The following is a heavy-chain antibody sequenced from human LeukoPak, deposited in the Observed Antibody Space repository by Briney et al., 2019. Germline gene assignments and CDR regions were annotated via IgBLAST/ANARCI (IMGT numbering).Heavy chain of an antibody. CDR2: IIPIFDTT. CDR1: GGTFSSYA. V-gene: IGHV1-69*06. D-gene: IGHD5-12*01. CDR3: ARDGRGYSDYDFRYFDY. Sequence: ASVKVSCKASGGTFSSYAISWVRQAPGQGLEWMGGIIPIFDTTNYAQKFQGRVTITADRSTSTVYTELSSLRSEDTAVYYCARDGRGYSDYDFRYFDYWGQGTLVTVSS. J-gene: IGHJ4*02.